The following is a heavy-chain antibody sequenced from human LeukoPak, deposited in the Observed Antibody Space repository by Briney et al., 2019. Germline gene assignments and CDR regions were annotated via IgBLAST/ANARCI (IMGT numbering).Heavy chain of an antibody. CDR2: ITGGDFV. J-gene: IGHJ6*03. Sequence: GGSLRLSCAASGFTFSAYSMNWVRQAPGKGLEWVSSITGGDFVYFADSLKGRFTISRDNAKSSLYLQMNSLRADDTAVYYCARGGFNMVRGVIIPSNSYFYYMDIWGKGTTVTVSS. D-gene: IGHD3-10*01. CDR3: ARGGFNMVRGVIIPSNSYFYYMDI. CDR1: GFTFSAYS. V-gene: IGHV3-69-1*01.